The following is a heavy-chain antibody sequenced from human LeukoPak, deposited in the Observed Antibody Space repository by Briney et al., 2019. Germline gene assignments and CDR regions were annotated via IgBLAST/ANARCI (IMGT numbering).Heavy chain of an antibody. D-gene: IGHD6-13*01. CDR3: ARDRHHIAAAPYGMDV. CDR1: GFTFSNYA. CDR2: ISYDGSNK. V-gene: IGHV3-30-3*01. J-gene: IGHJ6*02. Sequence: GGSLRLSCAASGFTFSNYAMSWVRQAPGKGLEWVAVISYDGSNKYYADSVKGRFTISRDNSKNTLYLQMNSLRAEDTAVYYCARDRHHIAAAPYGMDVWGQGTTVTVSS.